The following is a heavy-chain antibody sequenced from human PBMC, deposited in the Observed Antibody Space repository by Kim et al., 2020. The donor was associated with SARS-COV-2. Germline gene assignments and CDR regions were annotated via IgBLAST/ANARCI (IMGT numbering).Heavy chain of an antibody. D-gene: IGHD3-22*01. Sequence: DSVKVRFTISRDNSKNTLYLQMNSLRAEDTAVYYCARWDYDSSGYYRFDYWGQGTLVTVSS. CDR3: ARWDYDSSGYYRFDY. V-gene: IGHV3-53*01. J-gene: IGHJ4*02.